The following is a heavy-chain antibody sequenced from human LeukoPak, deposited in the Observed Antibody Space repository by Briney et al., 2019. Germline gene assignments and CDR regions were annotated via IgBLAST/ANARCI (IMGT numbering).Heavy chain of an antibody. CDR3: GRAVLTMVRVSFAFDI. J-gene: IGHJ3*02. V-gene: IGHV4-59*01. CDR2: IYYIGST. D-gene: IGHD3-10*01. Sequence: SETLSLTCTVSGGSISSYYWSWIRQPPGKGLEWIGYIYYIGSTNYNPSLKSRVTISVDTSKNQFSLKLSSVTAADTAVYYCGRAVLTMVRVSFAFDIWGQGTMVTVSS. CDR1: GGSISSYY.